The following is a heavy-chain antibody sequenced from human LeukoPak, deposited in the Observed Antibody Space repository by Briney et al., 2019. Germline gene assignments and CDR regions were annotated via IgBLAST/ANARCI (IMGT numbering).Heavy chain of an antibody. V-gene: IGHV3-15*07. Sequence: GGSLRLSCAASGFTFSSYGMHWVRQAPGKGLEWVGRIKTKFEGGTIDYAAPVRGRFTISRDDSENTLYLQMNSLKTEDTALYYCSTDQGGDILTGCWGQGTLVTVSS. CDR2: IKTKFEGGTI. J-gene: IGHJ4*02. CDR1: GFTFSSYG. CDR3: STDQGGDILTGC. D-gene: IGHD3-9*01.